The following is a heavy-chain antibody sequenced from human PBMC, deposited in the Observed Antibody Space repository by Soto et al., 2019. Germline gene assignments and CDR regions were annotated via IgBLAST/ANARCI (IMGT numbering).Heavy chain of an antibody. J-gene: IGHJ3*01. D-gene: IGHD5-12*01. V-gene: IGHV3-23*01. Sequence: PGESLKISCAASVFTFSTSVMSWVRRAPGKGLQWVSSISGSGDRTYYADSVKGRFTVSRDNSKNTLYLDMNTVTADDTALYYCTWSLVARDAFDEWGQGTMVTVSS. CDR1: VFTFSTSV. CDR3: TWSLVARDAFDE. CDR2: ISGSGDRT.